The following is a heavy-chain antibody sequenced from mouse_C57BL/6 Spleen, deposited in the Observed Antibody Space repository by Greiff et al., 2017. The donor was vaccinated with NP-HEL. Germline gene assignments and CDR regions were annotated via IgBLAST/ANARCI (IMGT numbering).Heavy chain of an antibody. CDR1: GFTFSSYA. CDR3: ARGGATVVAHFDV. V-gene: IGHV5-4*03. D-gene: IGHD1-1*01. Sequence: EVMLVESGGGLVKPGGSLKLSCAASGFTFSSYAMSWVRQTPEKRLEWVATISDGGSYTYYPDNVKGRFTISRDNAKNNLYLQMSHLKSEDTAMYYCARGGATVVAHFDVWGTGTTVTVSS. CDR2: ISDGGSYT. J-gene: IGHJ1*03.